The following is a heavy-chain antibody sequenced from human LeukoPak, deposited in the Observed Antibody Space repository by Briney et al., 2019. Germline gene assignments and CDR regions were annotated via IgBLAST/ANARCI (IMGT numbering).Heavy chain of an antibody. V-gene: IGHV4-30-4*01. Sequence: SETLSLTCTVSGGSISSGDYYWSWIRQPPGKGLEWIGYIYYSGSTYYNPSLKSRVTISVDTSKNQFSLKLSSVTAADTAVYYCARCLRITMVRRVTNWFDPWGQGTLVTVSS. D-gene: IGHD3-10*01. CDR1: GGSISSGDYY. J-gene: IGHJ5*02. CDR3: ARCLRITMVRRVTNWFDP. CDR2: IYYSGST.